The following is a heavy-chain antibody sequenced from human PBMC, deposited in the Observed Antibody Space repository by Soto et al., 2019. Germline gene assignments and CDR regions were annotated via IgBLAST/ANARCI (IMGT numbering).Heavy chain of an antibody. CDR2: IYYSGST. CDR1: GGSISSGDYY. J-gene: IGHJ4*02. Sequence: LRLSCTVSGGSISSGDYYWSWIRQPPGKGLEWIGYIYYSGSTYYNPSLKSRVTISVDTSKNQFSLKLSSVTAADTAVYYCARRLDLDYWGQGTLVTVSS. CDR3: ARRLDLDY. V-gene: IGHV4-30-4*01.